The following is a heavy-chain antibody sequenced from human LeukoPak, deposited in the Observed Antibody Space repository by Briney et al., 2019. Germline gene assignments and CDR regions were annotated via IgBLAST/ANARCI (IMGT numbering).Heavy chain of an antibody. J-gene: IGHJ4*02. CDR2: ISGSGGST. V-gene: IGHV3-23*01. CDR3: AKVSSEYPTVTFDY. D-gene: IGHD4-17*01. CDR1: GFTFSSYA. Sequence: GGSLRLSCAASGFTFSSYAMSWVRQAPGKGLEWVSAISGSGGSTYYADSVKGRFTISRGNSKNTLYLQMNSLRAEDTAVYYCAKVSSEYPTVTFDYWGQGTLVTVSS.